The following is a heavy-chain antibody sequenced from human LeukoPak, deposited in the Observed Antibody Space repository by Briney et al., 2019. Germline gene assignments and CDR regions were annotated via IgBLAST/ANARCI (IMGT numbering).Heavy chain of an antibody. Sequence: PSETLSLTCTVSGGSISSYYWSWIRQPPGKGLEWIGYIYYSGSTNYNPSLKSRVTISIDTSNNQFSLKLSSVTAADTAVYYCARQPSGILTGYSPPYFDYWGQGILVTVSS. CDR3: ARQPSGILTGYSPPYFDY. CDR1: GGSISSYY. V-gene: IGHV4-59*08. CDR2: IYYSGST. D-gene: IGHD3-9*01. J-gene: IGHJ4*02.